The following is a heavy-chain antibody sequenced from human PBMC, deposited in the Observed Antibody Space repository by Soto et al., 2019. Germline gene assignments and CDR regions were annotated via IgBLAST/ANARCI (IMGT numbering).Heavy chain of an antibody. CDR2: IIPIFGTA. D-gene: IGHD1-1*01. CDR3: ARSTGTIGTTDFDY. CDR1: GSTCSSYA. V-gene: IGHV1-69*13. J-gene: IGHJ4*02. Sequence: SVKVSCKXSGSTCSSYAISWVRQAPGQGLEWMGGIIPIFGTANYAQKFQGRGPSTADESTSTAYMELSSLRSEDTAVYYCARSTGTIGTTDFDYWGQGTLVTVSS.